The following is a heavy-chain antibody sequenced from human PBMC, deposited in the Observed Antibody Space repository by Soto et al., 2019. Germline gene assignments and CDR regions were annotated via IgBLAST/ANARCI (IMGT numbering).Heavy chain of an antibody. J-gene: IGHJ4*02. CDR1: GFTFSSYG. V-gene: IGHV3-30*18. D-gene: IGHD2-15*01. CDR2: ISYDGSNK. CDR3: AKEAGYGGFDY. Sequence: WSLRLSCAASGFTFSSYGMHWVRQAPGKGLEWVAVISYDGSNKYYADSVKGRFTISRDNSKNTLYLQMNSLRAEDTAVYYCAKEAGYGGFDYWGQGTLVTVSS.